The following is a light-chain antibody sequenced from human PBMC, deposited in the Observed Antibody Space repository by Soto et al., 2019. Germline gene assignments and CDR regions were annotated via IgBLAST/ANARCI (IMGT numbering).Light chain of an antibody. CDR2: GAS. CDR1: QNVSSTF. Sequence: EIVLTQSPGTLSLSPGERATLSCRASQNVSSTFLAWYQQKPGQAPRLLIYGASGRATGIPDRFSDSGSGTDFTLTISRLEPEDFAMYYCHQYGSSPRTFGQGTRLEIK. J-gene: IGKJ5*01. V-gene: IGKV3-20*01. CDR3: HQYGSSPRT.